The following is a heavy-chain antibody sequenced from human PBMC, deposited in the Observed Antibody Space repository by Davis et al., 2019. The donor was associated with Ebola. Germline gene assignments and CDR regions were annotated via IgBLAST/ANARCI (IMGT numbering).Heavy chain of an antibody. CDR2: ISGSGGST. Sequence: PGGSLRLSCAASGFTFSSYAMSWVRQAPGKGLEWVSAISGSGGSTYYADSVKGRFTISRVNSKNTLDLQMNSLRAEDTAVYYCANMFGSGWYIGYFDYWGQGTLVTVSS. D-gene: IGHD6-19*01. CDR1: GFTFSSYA. V-gene: IGHV3-23*01. J-gene: IGHJ4*02. CDR3: ANMFGSGWYIGYFDY.